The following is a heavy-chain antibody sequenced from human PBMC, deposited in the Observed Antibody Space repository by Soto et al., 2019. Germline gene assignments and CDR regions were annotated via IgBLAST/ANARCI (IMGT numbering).Heavy chain of an antibody. CDR1: GNTFTNYW. CDR3: ATYDGANSTDAFDV. CDR2: IFPSDSDT. V-gene: IGHV5-51*01. J-gene: IGHJ3*01. Sequence: GESLKISCKGSGNTFTNYWIGWVRQMPGKSLEWMGIIFPSDSDTRYSPSFQGQVIISVDKSVSTAYLQWSSLTASDTAMYYCATYDGANSTDAFDVWGQGTMVTVSS. D-gene: IGHD5-12*01.